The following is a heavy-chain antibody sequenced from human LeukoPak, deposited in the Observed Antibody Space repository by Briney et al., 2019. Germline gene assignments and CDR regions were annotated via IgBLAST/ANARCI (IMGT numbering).Heavy chain of an antibody. CDR3: AKDDFPTAMVDY. J-gene: IGHJ4*02. Sequence: GGSLRLSCAASGFTFSNYAMTWVRQAPGKGLELVSVISASGRNRDYADSVKGRFTISRDNSKNTLSLQMNSLRAEDTAVYYCAKDDFPTAMVDYWGQGTLVTVSS. V-gene: IGHV3-23*01. CDR2: ISASGRNR. CDR1: GFTFSNYA. D-gene: IGHD5-18*01.